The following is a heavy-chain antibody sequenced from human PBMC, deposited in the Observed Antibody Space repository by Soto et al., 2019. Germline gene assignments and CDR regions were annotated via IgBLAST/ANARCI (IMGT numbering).Heavy chain of an antibody. CDR2: IIPILGIA. CDR3: ARAPGYCSGGSCYSVGWFDP. CDR1: GGTFSSYT. Sequence: ASVKVSCKASGGTFSSYTISWVRQAPGQGLEWMGRIIPILGIANYAQKFQGRVTITADKSTSTAYMELSSLRSEDTAVYYCARAPGYCSGGSCYSVGWFDPWGQGTLVTVSS. J-gene: IGHJ5*02. V-gene: IGHV1-69*02. D-gene: IGHD2-15*01.